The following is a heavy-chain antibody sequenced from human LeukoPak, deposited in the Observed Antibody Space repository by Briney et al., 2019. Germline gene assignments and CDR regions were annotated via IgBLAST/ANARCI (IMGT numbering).Heavy chain of an antibody. CDR3: AKGESNSGWLLFDY. D-gene: IGHD5-12*01. J-gene: IGHJ4*02. Sequence: QPGGSLRLSCAASGFTFSSYAMSWVSHAPGKGLEWVSTISGSGATYYADSVKGCFTISRDSSKNTLYLQVNSLRAEDTAVYYCAKGESNSGWLLFDYWGQGTLVTVSS. CDR1: GFTFSSYA. V-gene: IGHV3-23*01. CDR2: ISGSGAT.